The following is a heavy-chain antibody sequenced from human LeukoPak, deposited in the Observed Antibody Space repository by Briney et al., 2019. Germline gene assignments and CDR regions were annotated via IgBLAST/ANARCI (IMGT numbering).Heavy chain of an antibody. CDR1: GGSISSYY. CDR2: IYYSGST. V-gene: IGHV4-59*12. J-gene: IGHJ4*02. Sequence: SETLSLTCTVSGGSISSYYWSWIRQPPGKGLEWIGYIYYSGSTNYNPSLKSRVTISVDTSKNQFSLKLSSVTAADTAVYYCARGPPPDLDYWGRGTLVTVSS. CDR3: ARGPPPDLDY.